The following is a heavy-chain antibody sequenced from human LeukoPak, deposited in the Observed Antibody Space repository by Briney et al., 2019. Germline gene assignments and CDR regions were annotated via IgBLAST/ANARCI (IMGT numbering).Heavy chain of an antibody. CDR2: IYSGGST. CDR3: ARGDFDGGNYYYFGY. V-gene: IGHV3-53*01. CDR1: GFTVSINY. Sequence: GGSLRPPRAASGFTVSINYMSWVRQAPGKGLEWVSVIYSGGSTYYADSVKGRFTISRDNSKNTLYLQMNSLRAEDTAVYYCARGDFDGGNYYYFGYWGPGTLVTVSS. J-gene: IGHJ4*02. D-gene: IGHD4-23*01.